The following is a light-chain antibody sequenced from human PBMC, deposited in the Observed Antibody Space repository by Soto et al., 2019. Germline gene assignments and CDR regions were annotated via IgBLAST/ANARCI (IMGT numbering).Light chain of an antibody. V-gene: IGKV1-5*01. J-gene: IGKJ4*01. CDR1: QNVFTW. CDR3: QQYNTHS. Sequence: DIPMTQSPSTLSASVGDRVTITCRAIQNVFTWLAWYQHRPGKAPKLLIYDASSLESGVPSRCSGSGSGTEFTLTITSLQSDGFSTYYCQQYNTHSFGGGTKVDI. CDR2: DAS.